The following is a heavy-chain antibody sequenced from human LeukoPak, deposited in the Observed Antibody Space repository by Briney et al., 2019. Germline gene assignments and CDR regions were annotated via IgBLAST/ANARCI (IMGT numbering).Heavy chain of an antibody. CDR3: ARVVGSGYYLDTSYYYYYGMDV. CDR2: INPGNGNT. V-gene: IGHV1-3*01. D-gene: IGHD3-3*01. Sequence: ASVKVSCKASGYTFTSYAMHWVRQAPGQRLEWMGWINPGNGNTKYSQKFQGRVTITRDTSASTAYMELSSLRSEDTAVYYCARVVGSGYYLDTSYYYYYGMDVWGQGTTVTVSS. CDR1: GYTFTSYA. J-gene: IGHJ6*02.